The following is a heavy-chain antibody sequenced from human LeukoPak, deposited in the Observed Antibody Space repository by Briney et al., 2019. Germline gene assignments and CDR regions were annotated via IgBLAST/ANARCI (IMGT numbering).Heavy chain of an antibody. Sequence: GGSLRLSCAGSGFNFIDNSMHWVRQAPGRGLEWVSSISSSKTYIYYRDSVKGRFTISRDNAKNSLFLQMNSLRVEDTAVYFCARGYCSGTSCYMFDSWGQGTRVIVSS. V-gene: IGHV3-21*01. CDR2: ISSSKTYI. CDR1: GFNFIDNS. D-gene: IGHD2-2*01. CDR3: ARGYCSGTSCYMFDS. J-gene: IGHJ4*02.